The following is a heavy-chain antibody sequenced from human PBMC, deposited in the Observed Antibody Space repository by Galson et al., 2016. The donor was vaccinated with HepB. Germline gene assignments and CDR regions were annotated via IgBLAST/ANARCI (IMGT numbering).Heavy chain of an antibody. D-gene: IGHD7-27*01. CDR2: MTPNSGNT. CDR1: GYTFTNYD. Sequence: SVKVSCKASGYTFTNYDFNWVRQAPGQGLEWLGWMTPNSGNTGYAQKFQGRLSLTRDISTSTAYMELSSLTPDDTAVYYCARNRPFTGDFDSWGQGTLVTVSS. J-gene: IGHJ5*01. CDR3: ARNRPFTGDFDS. V-gene: IGHV1-8*02.